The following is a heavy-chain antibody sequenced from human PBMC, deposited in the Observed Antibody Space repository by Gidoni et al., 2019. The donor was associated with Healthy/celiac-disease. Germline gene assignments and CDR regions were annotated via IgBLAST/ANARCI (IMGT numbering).Heavy chain of an antibody. J-gene: IGHJ5*02. D-gene: IGHD2-2*01. V-gene: IGHV4-34*01. CDR2: INHSGST. Sequence: GAGLLKPSETLSLTCAVYGGSFSGYYWSWIRQPPGKGLEWIGEINHSGSTNYNPSLKSRVTISVETSKNQVSLKRSYGTAADTAVYYCARGVVVPAARGLNWFDPWGQGTLVTVSS. CDR1: GGSFSGYY. CDR3: ARGVVVPAARGLNWFDP.